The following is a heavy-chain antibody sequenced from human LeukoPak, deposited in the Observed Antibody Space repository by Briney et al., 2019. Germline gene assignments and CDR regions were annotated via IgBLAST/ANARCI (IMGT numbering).Heavy chain of an antibody. J-gene: IGHJ5*02. CDR2: IYYSGST. Sequence: PSETLSLTCTVSGGSISSYYWSWIRQPPGKGLEWIGYIYYSGSTTYNPSPKSRVTISVDTAKIQFSLKLSSVTAADTAVYYCARDSYYYGSGSYYNGNWFDPWGQGTLVTVSS. D-gene: IGHD3-10*01. CDR3: ARDSYYYGSGSYYNGNWFDP. CDR1: GGSISSYY. V-gene: IGHV4-59*01.